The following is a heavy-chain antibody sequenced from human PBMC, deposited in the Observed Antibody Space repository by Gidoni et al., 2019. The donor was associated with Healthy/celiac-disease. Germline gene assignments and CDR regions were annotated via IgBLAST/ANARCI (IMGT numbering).Heavy chain of an antibody. Sequence: EVQLLESGGGLIPPGGSLRLSCAASGCAFNNFAMTWVRQAPGKGLEWVSVISNSGDPTYYAVSVKGRFTISRDNSKNTVYLQMNSLRAEDTAVYYCAREVGDLSDWGQGTLVTVSS. D-gene: IGHD3-16*02. V-gene: IGHV3-23*01. J-gene: IGHJ4*02. CDR3: AREVGDLSD. CDR2: ISNSGDPT. CDR1: GCAFNNFA.